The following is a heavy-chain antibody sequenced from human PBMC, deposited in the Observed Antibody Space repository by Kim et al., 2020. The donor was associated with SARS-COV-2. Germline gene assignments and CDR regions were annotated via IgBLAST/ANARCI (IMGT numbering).Heavy chain of an antibody. D-gene: IGHD5-12*01. J-gene: IGHJ4*02. CDR3: ASGYSGYALGY. V-gene: IGHV4-34*01. Sequence: TNYTPSLKSRVTISVDTSKNQFSLKLSSVTAADTAVYYCASGYSGYALGYWGQGTLVTVSS. CDR2: T.